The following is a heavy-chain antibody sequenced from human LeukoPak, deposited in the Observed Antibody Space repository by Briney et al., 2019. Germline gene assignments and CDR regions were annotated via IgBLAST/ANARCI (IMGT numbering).Heavy chain of an antibody. J-gene: IGHJ4*02. CDR1: GGSISSSNW. V-gene: IGHV4-4*02. Sequence: TSESLSLTCAVSGGSISSSNWWSWVRQPPGKGPEWIGEIYHSGSTNYNPSLKSRVTISVDKSKNQFSLKLSSVTAADTAVYYCARGGYSSSWYWSTTSHQNQYYFDYWGQGTLVTVSS. CDR3: ARGGYSSSWYWSTTSHQNQYYFDY. CDR2: IYHSGST. D-gene: IGHD6-13*01.